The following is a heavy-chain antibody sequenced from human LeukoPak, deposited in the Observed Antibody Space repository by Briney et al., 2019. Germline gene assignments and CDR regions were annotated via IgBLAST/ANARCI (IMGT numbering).Heavy chain of an antibody. CDR1: GFTFSNAW. CDR3: ARGNYGSGSYYNGDAFDI. V-gene: IGHV3-15*01. D-gene: IGHD3-10*01. Sequence: GGSLRLSCAASGFTFSNAWMSWVRQAPGKGLEWVGRIKSKTDGGTTDYAAPVKGRFTISRDDSKNTLYLQMNSLRAEDTAVYYCARGNYGSGSYYNGDAFDIWGQGTMVTVSS. CDR2: IKSKTDGGTT. J-gene: IGHJ3*02.